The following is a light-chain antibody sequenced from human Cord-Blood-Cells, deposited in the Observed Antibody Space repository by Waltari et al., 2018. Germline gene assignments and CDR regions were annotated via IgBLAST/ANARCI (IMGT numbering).Light chain of an antibody. CDR3: QQYNNWPPWT. V-gene: IGKV3-15*01. CDR1: QSVSSN. J-gene: IGKJ1*01. Sequence: EIVMTQSPATLSVSPGETATLSCRASQSVSSNLAWYQQKPGQAPRLLIYGASTRATVIPARFSGSGSGTEFTLTISSLQSEDFAFYYCQQYNNWPPWTFGQGTKVEIK. CDR2: GAS.